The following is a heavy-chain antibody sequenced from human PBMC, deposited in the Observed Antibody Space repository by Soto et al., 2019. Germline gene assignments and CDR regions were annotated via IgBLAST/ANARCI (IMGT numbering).Heavy chain of an antibody. V-gene: IGHV3-30*18. J-gene: IGHJ5*02. CDR1: GSTFRNYG. Sequence: QVQLVESGGGVVQPGRSLRLSCAASGSTFRNYGMHWVRQAPGKGLEWVAVSSYDGSNEYYADSVKGRFIISRDDSKNPLYLQMNSLREEDTAVYYCAKDWAHQLIRGWFAPWGQGTLVTVSP. CDR3: AKDWAHQLIRGWFAP. CDR2: SSYDGSNE. D-gene: IGHD2-8*01.